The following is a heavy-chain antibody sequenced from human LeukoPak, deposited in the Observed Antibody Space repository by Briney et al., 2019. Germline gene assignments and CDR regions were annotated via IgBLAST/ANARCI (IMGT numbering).Heavy chain of an antibody. Sequence: GGSLTLSCAASGFTFSSCWMSWVRQAPGKALEWVANIKQDGSEKYYVDSVKGRFTISRDNAKNSLYLQMNSLRAEDTAVYYCAWSSRNDDFWSGYFDYYGMDVWGQGTTDTVSS. J-gene: IGHJ6*02. CDR2: IKQDGSEK. CDR3: AWSSRNDDFWSGYFDYYGMDV. D-gene: IGHD3-3*01. CDR1: GFTFSSCW. V-gene: IGHV3-7*01.